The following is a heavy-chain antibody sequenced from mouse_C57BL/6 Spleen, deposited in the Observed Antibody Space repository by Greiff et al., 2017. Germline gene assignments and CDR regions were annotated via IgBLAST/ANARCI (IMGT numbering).Heavy chain of an antibody. V-gene: IGHV1-26*01. CDR1: GYTFTDYY. J-gene: IGHJ1*03. CDR2: INPNNGGT. D-gene: IGHD1-1*01. CDR3: ARSGPITTVEDWYFDV. Sequence: EVQLQQSGPELVKPGASVKISCKASGYTFTDYYMNWVKQSHGKSLEWIGDINPNNGGTSYNQKFKGKATLTVDKSSSPAYMELRSLTSEDSAVYYGARSGPITTVEDWYFDVWGTGTTVTVSS.